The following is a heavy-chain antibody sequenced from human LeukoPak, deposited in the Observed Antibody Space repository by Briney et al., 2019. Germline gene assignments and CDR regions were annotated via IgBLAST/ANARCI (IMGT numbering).Heavy chain of an antibody. Sequence: PSETLSLTCTVSGGSISSSSYYWGWIRQPPGKGLEWIGSIYYSGSTYYNPSLKSRVTISVDTSKNQFSLNLSSVTAADTAVYYCARYRRDGYNLGYWGQGTLVTVSS. J-gene: IGHJ4*02. V-gene: IGHV4-39*01. D-gene: IGHD5-24*01. CDR2: IYYSGST. CDR1: GGSISSSSYY. CDR3: ARYRRDGYNLGY.